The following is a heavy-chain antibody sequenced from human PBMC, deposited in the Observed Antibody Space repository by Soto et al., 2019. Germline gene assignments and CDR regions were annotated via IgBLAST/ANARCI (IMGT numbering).Heavy chain of an antibody. J-gene: IGHJ2*01. Sequence: GGSLRLSCAASGFTFSSYAMSWVRQAPGKGLEWVSAISGSGGSTYYADSVKGRFTISRDNSKNTLYLQMNSLRAEDTGVYDCAKGPLNQNMVRGVIGPRDWDFDLWGRGTLVTVSS. CDR1: GFTFSSYA. V-gene: IGHV3-23*01. D-gene: IGHD3-10*01. CDR2: ISGSGGST. CDR3: AKGPLNQNMVRGVIGPRDWDFDL.